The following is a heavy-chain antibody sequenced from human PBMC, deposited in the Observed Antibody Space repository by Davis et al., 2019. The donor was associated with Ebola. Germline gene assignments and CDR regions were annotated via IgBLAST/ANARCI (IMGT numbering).Heavy chain of an antibody. D-gene: IGHD3-9*01. CDR3: ARVLGYYDILTGYYSGVDWFDP. Sequence: SETLSLTCTVSGGSISSYYWSWIRQPPGKGLEWIGYIYYSGSTNYNPSLKSRVTISVDRSKNQFSLKLSSVTAADTAVYYCARVLGYYDILTGYYSGVDWFDPWGQGTLVTVSS. CDR1: GGSISSYY. J-gene: IGHJ5*02. CDR2: IYYSGST. V-gene: IGHV4-59*12.